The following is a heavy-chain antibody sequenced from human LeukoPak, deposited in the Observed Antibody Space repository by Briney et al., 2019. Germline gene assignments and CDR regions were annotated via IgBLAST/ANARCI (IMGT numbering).Heavy chain of an antibody. CDR1: GFTVSSNY. J-gene: IGHJ4*02. D-gene: IGHD6-19*01. V-gene: IGHV3-20*01. CDR2: INWNGGST. Sequence: GGSLRLSCAASGFTVSSNYMSWVRQAPGKGLEWVSGINWNGGSTGYADSVKGRFTISRDNAKNSLYLQMNSLRAEDTALYHCARADSSGWYPFDYWGQGTLVTVSS. CDR3: ARADSSGWYPFDY.